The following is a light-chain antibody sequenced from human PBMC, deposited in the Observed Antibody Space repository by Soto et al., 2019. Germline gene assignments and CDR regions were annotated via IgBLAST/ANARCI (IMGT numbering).Light chain of an antibody. CDR2: GAS. V-gene: IGKV3-15*01. CDR1: QSVGNN. J-gene: IGKJ3*01. Sequence: EILMTQSPATLSVSPGDRATLSCSAIQSVGNNLAWYQQRPAQAPRLLIYGASTRATGIPARFSGSGSGTEFTLTINSLQYEDFALYYCQQYNKWPLFTFGPGTRVDI. CDR3: QQYNKWPLFT.